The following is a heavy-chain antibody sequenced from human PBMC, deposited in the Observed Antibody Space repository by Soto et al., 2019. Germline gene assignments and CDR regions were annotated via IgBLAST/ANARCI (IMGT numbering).Heavy chain of an antibody. D-gene: IGHD1-7*01. Sequence: PGESLKISCKGSGYSFTGYWISWVRQMPGKGLEWMGRIDPSDSYTNYSPSFQGHVTISADKSISTAYLQWRSLKASDTAMYYCARLNWNYDYFDYWGQGTLVTVSS. CDR2: IDPSDSYT. J-gene: IGHJ4*02. CDR3: ARLNWNYDYFDY. V-gene: IGHV5-10-1*01. CDR1: GYSFTGYW.